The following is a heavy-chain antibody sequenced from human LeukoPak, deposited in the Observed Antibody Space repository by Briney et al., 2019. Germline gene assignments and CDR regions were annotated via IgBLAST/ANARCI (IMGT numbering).Heavy chain of an antibody. D-gene: IGHD4-17*01. Sequence: GGSLRLSCAASGFTFSSYWMSWVRQAPGKGLEWVANIKQDGSEKYYVDSVKGRFTISRDNAKKSLFLQMNGLRAEDTAVYYCARYGDADGWYYYYGMDVWGQGTTVTVSS. CDR2: IKQDGSEK. J-gene: IGHJ6*02. V-gene: IGHV3-7*01. CDR3: ARYGDADGWYYYYGMDV. CDR1: GFTFSSYW.